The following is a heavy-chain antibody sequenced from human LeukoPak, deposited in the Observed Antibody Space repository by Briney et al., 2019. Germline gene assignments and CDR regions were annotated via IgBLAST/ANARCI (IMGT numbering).Heavy chain of an antibody. D-gene: IGHD2-15*01. Sequence: GGSLRLSCAASGFTVSSNYMSWVRQAPGKGPEWVSVIYSGGDTYYADSVKGRFTISRDNSKNTVYLQMNSLRAEDTAVYYCARRYCSGGSCSGNWFDSWGQGTLVTVSS. CDR3: ARRYCSGGSCSGNWFDS. CDR1: GFTVSSNY. CDR2: IYSGGDT. V-gene: IGHV3-53*01. J-gene: IGHJ5*01.